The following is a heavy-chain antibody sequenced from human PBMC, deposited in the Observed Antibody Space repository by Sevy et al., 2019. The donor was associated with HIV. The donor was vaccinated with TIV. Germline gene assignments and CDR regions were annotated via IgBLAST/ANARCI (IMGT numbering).Heavy chain of an antibody. D-gene: IGHD1-20*01. Sequence: ASVKVSYKASGYTFTDYYIHWVRQAPGQGLEWMGWINPNSGGTNYAQTFQGRVTMTRDTSISTAYMELSRLRSDDTAVYYCARTVYIRDFYFDYWGQGTLVTVSS. V-gene: IGHV1-2*02. J-gene: IGHJ4*02. CDR1: GYTFTDYY. CDR2: INPNSGGT. CDR3: ARTVYIRDFYFDY.